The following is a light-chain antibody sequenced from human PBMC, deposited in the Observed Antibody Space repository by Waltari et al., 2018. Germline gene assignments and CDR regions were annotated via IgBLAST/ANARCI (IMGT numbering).Light chain of an antibody. CDR2: VTSDGSH. CDR3: QNGGRGTWV. J-gene: IGLJ3*02. Sequence: QLVLTQSPSASASLGASVKLTCTLDSGHSNNIVAWLQRRPEKGPRYLMKVTSDGSHTKGDDNLDRCSDSSSGRGRYHTISSLQPGDEASCDCQNGGRGTWVADVGTKVTVV. CDR1: SGHSNNI. V-gene: IGLV4-69*01.